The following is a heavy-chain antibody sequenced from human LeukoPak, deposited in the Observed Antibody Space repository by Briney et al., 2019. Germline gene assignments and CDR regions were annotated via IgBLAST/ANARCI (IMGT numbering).Heavy chain of an antibody. Sequence: PGGSLRLSCAASGFTFSSYAMHWVRQAPGKGLEWVAVISYDGSNEYYADSVKGRFTISRDNSKNTLYLQMNSLRAEDTAVYYCARNDQKYYDYVWGSYRCFDYWGQGTLVTVSS. CDR1: GFTFSSYA. CDR2: ISYDGSNE. CDR3: ARNDQKYYDYVWGSYRCFDY. V-gene: IGHV3-30*04. J-gene: IGHJ4*02. D-gene: IGHD3-16*02.